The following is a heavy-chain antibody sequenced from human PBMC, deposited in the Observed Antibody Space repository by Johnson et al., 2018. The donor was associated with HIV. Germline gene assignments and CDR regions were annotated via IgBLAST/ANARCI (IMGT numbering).Heavy chain of an antibody. CDR2: ISGSGGNT. D-gene: IGHD3-22*01. Sequence: VQLVESGGGLVQPGGSLRLSCAASGFTFSSYAMSWVRQAPGKGLEWVSAISGSGGNTYYAASVKGRFTISRDNSKNTLSLQMNSLRVEDTAVYYCAREARIVVVEPSDAFDIWGQGTMVTVSS. V-gene: IGHV3-23*04. CDR3: AREARIVVVEPSDAFDI. J-gene: IGHJ3*02. CDR1: GFTFSSYA.